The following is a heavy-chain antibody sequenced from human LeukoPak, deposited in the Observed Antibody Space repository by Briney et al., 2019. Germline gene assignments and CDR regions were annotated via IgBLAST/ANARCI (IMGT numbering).Heavy chain of an antibody. Sequence: ASVKVSCKASGYTFSDHYMHWVRQAPGQGPEWMGWINPNTGGTNYVQKFQGRVTMTRDTSISTVYLELSRLRSDDTALYYCARDSRSWFYDYWGQGTLVSVPS. CDR3: ARDSRSWFYDY. D-gene: IGHD3-10*01. CDR2: INPNTGGT. CDR1: GYTFSDHY. J-gene: IGHJ4*02. V-gene: IGHV1-2*02.